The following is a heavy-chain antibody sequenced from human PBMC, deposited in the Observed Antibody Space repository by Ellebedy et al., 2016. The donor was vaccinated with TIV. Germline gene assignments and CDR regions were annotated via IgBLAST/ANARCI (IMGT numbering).Heavy chain of an antibody. CDR1: GGSISSYY. V-gene: IGHV4-59*08. D-gene: IGHD6-19*01. J-gene: IGHJ4*02. CDR2: IYYSGST. Sequence: MPSETLSLTCTVSGGSISSYYWSWIRQPPGKGLEWIGYIYYSGSTNYNPSLKSRVTISVDTSKNQFSLKLSSVTAADTAVYYCARAQLLYSSGWYPDYWGQGTLVTVSS. CDR3: ARAQLLYSSGWYPDY.